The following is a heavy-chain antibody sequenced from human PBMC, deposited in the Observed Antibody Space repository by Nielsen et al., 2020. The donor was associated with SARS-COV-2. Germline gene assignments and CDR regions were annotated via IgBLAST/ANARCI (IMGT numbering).Heavy chain of an antibody. Sequence: GGSLRLSCAASGFTFDDYAMHWVRQAPGKGLEWVSGISWNSGSIGYADSVKGRFTISRDNAKNSLYLQMNSLRAEDTAVYYCARGDDSSGYYYDPPAYFDYWGQGTLVTVSS. D-gene: IGHD3-22*01. J-gene: IGHJ4*02. CDR3: ARGDDSSGYYYDPPAYFDY. CDR2: ISWNSGSI. CDR1: GFTFDDYA. V-gene: IGHV3-9*01.